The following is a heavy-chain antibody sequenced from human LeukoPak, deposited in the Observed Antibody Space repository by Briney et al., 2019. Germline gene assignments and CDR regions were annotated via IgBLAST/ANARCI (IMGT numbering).Heavy chain of an antibody. V-gene: IGHV3-30*07. Sequence: PGGSLRLSCAASGFTFSSYAMHWVRQAPGKGLEWVAVISYDGSNKYYADSVKGRFTISRDNSKNTLYLQMNSLRAEDTAVYYCARRAVVVTATDMDVWGKGTTVTVSS. J-gene: IGHJ6*03. CDR1: GFTFSSYA. D-gene: IGHD2-21*02. CDR3: ARRAVVVTATDMDV. CDR2: ISYDGSNK.